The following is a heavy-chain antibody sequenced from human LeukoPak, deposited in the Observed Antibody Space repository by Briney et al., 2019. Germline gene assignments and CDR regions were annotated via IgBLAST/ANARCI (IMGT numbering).Heavy chain of an antibody. Sequence: GSLRLSCAASGFTFSSYWMSWVRQAPGKGLEWIGEINHSGSTNYNPSLKSRVTISVDTSKNQFSLKLSSVTAADTAVYYCARWYYDISDYFDYWGQGTLVTVSS. CDR3: ARWYYDISDYFDY. CDR2: INHSGST. D-gene: IGHD3-9*01. J-gene: IGHJ4*02. V-gene: IGHV4-34*01. CDR1: GFTFSSYW.